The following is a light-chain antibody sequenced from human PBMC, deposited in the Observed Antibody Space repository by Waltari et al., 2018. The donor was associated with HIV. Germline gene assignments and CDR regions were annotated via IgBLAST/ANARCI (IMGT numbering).Light chain of an antibody. CDR1: QAIGQS. J-gene: IGKJ4*01. V-gene: IGKV1-33*01. CDR2: GAS. CDR3: QHYDFLLT. Sequence: DIQMTQSPTSLSASVGDRVTITCQANQAIGQSLNWYHQKPGRAPKLLNYGASNLEKGIPPRINGSGAGTNFTFIISPLQAEDTGTYYCQHYDFLLTFGGGTKVEV.